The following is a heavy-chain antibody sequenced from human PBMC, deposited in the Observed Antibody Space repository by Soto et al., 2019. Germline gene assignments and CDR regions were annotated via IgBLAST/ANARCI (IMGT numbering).Heavy chain of an antibody. J-gene: IGHJ4*02. CDR3: AREGYGESLFDY. D-gene: IGHD4-17*01. CDR2: IYYSGSN. V-gene: IGHV4-31*03. CDR1: VGSISSGGYY. Sequence: QVQLQESGPGLVKPSQTLSLTCTVSVGSISSGGYYWSWIRQHPGKGLEWIGYIYYSGSNYYNPSLKSRVTISVDTSKNQFSLKLSSVTAADTAVYYCAREGYGESLFDYWGQGTLVTVSS.